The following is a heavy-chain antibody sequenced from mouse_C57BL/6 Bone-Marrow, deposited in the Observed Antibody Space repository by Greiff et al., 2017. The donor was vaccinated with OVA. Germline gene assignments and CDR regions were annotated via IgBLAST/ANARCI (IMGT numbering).Heavy chain of an antibody. Sequence: EVQLVESGPELVKPGASVKIPCKASGYTFTDYNMDWVKQSHGKSLEWIGDINPNNGGTIYNQKFKGKATLTVDKSSSTAYMELRSLTSEDTAVYYCARGYYGWFAYWGQGTLVTVSA. D-gene: IGHD1-1*01. CDR1: GYTFTDYN. V-gene: IGHV1-18*01. J-gene: IGHJ3*01. CDR2: INPNNGGT. CDR3: ARGYYGWFAY.